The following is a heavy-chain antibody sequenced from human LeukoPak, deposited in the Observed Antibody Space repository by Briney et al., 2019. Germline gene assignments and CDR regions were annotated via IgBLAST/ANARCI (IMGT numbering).Heavy chain of an antibody. CDR2: IIPIFGTA. J-gene: IGHJ6*02. CDR3: ARMYYDILTGYQYYYYGMDV. CDR1: GGTFSSYA. D-gene: IGHD3-9*01. V-gene: IGHV1-69*13. Sequence: SVKVSCKASGGTFSSYAISWVRQAPGQGLEWMGGIIPIFGTANYAQKFQGRVTITADESTSTAYLELSSLRSEDTAVYYCARMYYDILTGYQYYYYGMDVWGQGTTVTVSS.